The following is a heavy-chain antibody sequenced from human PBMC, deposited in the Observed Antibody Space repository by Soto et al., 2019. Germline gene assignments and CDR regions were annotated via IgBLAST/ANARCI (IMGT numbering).Heavy chain of an antibody. CDR1: GFTFSTYW. Sequence: PGGSLRLSCAASGFTFSTYWMSWVRQAPGKGLEWVANLKQAGSQEYYLDSVKGRFTISRDNAKNSLYLQMNGLRAEDMAVYYCARIRCIISCYIDYWGLGTLVTVSS. CDR3: ARIRCIISCYIDY. D-gene: IGHD2-8*01. V-gene: IGHV3-7*01. CDR2: LKQAGSQE. J-gene: IGHJ4*02.